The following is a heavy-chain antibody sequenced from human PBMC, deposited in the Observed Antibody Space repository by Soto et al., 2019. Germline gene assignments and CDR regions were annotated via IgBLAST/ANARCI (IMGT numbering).Heavy chain of an antibody. J-gene: IGHJ4*01. CDR2: IYYSGST. CDR1: GGSISSYY. D-gene: IGHD2-21*02. CDR3: ATVVTASYFVS. Sequence: SETLSLTCTVSGGSISSYYWSWIRQPPGKGLEWIGYIYYSGSTNYNPSLKSRVTISVDTSKNQFSLKLSSVTAADTAVYYCATVVTASYFVSWRHGTLVTV. V-gene: IGHV4-59*01.